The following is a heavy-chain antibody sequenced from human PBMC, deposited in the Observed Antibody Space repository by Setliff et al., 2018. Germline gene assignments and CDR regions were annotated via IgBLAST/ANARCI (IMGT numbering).Heavy chain of an antibody. J-gene: IGHJ5*02. CDR2: ISG. V-gene: IGHV3-23*01. CDR1: RFTFSSYS. CDR3: LLPCTSGWYNWVDP. D-gene: IGHD6-19*01. Sequence: GGSLRLSCAASRFTFSSYSMSWVRQAPGKGLEWVSYISGASAKGRFIISRDDSKKTAYLQMSSLRAEDTAMYYCLLPCTSGWYNWVDPWGQGTLVTVSS.